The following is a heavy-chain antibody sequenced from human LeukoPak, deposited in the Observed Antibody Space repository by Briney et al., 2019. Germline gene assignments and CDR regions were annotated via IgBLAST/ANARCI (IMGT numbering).Heavy chain of an antibody. D-gene: IGHD5-18*01. CDR2: MNPNSGNT. J-gene: IGHJ4*02. CDR3: ARESGYSYGLYYFDY. CDR1: GYTFTSYD. Sequence: PGASVKVSCKASGYTFTSYDINWVRQATGQGLEWMGWMNPNSGNTGYAQKFQGRVTITRNTSISTAYMELSSLRSEDTAVYYCARESGYSYGLYYFDYWGQGTLVTVSS. V-gene: IGHV1-8*03.